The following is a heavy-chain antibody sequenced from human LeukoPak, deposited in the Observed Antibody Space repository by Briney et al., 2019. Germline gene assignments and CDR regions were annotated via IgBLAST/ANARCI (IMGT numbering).Heavy chain of an antibody. Sequence: SETLSLTCTVSGGSISSGGYYWSWLRQHPGRGLEGIGYIYYSGSTYYNPSLKSRVTISVDTSKNQFSLKLSSVTAADTAVYYCAREVTIYGMDVWGQGTTVTVSS. CDR1: GGSISSGGYY. V-gene: IGHV4-31*03. J-gene: IGHJ6*02. CDR2: IYYSGST. CDR3: AREVTIYGMDV. D-gene: IGHD4-11*01.